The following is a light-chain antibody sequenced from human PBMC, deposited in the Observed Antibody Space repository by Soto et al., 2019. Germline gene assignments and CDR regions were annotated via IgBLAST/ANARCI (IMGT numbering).Light chain of an antibody. CDR1: QSVSSSY. CDR2: GAS. Sequence: EIVLTQSPGTLSLSPGERATLSCRASQSVSSSYLAWYQQKPGQAPRVLIYGASSRATGIPDRFSGSGSGTDFTLTIRRLEPEEFAVYYCQQYGSSTWTFGQGTKVDIK. J-gene: IGKJ1*01. CDR3: QQYGSSTWT. V-gene: IGKV3-20*01.